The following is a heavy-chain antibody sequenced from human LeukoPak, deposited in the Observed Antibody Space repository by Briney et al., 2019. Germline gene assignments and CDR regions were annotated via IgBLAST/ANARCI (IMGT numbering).Heavy chain of an antibody. CDR3: ARDRQGIAAGNDAFDI. Sequence: DSVKVSCKASGYTFTSYYMHWVRQAPGQGLEWMGIINPSGGSTSYAQKFQGRVTMTRDTSTSTVYMELSSLRSEDTAVYYCARDRQGIAAGNDAFDIWGQGTMVTVSS. V-gene: IGHV1-46*01. CDR1: GYTFTSYY. J-gene: IGHJ3*02. CDR2: INPSGGST. D-gene: IGHD6-13*01.